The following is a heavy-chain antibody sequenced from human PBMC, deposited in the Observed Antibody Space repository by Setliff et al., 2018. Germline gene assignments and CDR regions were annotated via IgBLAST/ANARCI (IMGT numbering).Heavy chain of an antibody. CDR3: ARVSAKMVAPPTANYCDP. CDR1: GYSFTNYG. CDR2: ISGYDDNT. J-gene: IGHJ5*02. V-gene: IGHV1-18*01. D-gene: IGHD2-15*01. Sequence: ASVKVSCKAFGYSFTNYGLNWLRQAPGQGLEWMGWISGYDDNTNYAQHLQGRVTMTTDTSTSTAYMKPRSLTSADTAVSYCARVSAKMVAPPTANYCDPRGQGTPVTVSS.